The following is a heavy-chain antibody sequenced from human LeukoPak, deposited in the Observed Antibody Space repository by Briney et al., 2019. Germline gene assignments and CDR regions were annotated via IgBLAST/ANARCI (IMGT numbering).Heavy chain of an antibody. D-gene: IGHD5-18*01. CDR1: EFTFRSYA. CDR2: ISYDGNNK. V-gene: IGHV3-30-3*02. Sequence: GGSLRLYCVASEFTFRSYAVHWLRRAPGKGLEWVTLISYDGNNKYYADSVKGRFTISRDNSKNTLFLQMNSLTTDDTAVYYCAKSRAGGYLRAFDFWGQGTLVTVSS. CDR3: AKSRAGGYLRAFDF. J-gene: IGHJ4*02.